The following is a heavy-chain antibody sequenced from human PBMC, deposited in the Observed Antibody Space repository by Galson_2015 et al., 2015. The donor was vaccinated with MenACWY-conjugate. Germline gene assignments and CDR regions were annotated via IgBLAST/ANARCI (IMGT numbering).Heavy chain of an antibody. Sequence: SETLSLTCAVSGASISTTNWWTWVRQSPGKGLEWIGEFHHSGITNYSPSLRSRVTISVDTSKNQFSLNLTSVTAADTAVYYCARGVNLASMAGYWGQGTLVTVSS. D-gene: IGHD2-8*01. CDR1: GASISTTNW. CDR2: FHHSGIT. CDR3: ARGVNLASMAGY. V-gene: IGHV4-4*02. J-gene: IGHJ4*02.